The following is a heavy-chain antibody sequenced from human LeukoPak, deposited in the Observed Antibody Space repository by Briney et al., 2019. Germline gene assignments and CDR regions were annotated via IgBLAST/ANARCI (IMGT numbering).Heavy chain of an antibody. CDR2: ISSTSNTI. J-gene: IGHJ5*02. CDR3: AKDLRPLDP. V-gene: IGHV3-48*01. CDR1: GFTFSSYS. D-gene: IGHD4-17*01. Sequence: PGGSLRLSCAASGFTFSSYSMNWVRQAPGRGLEWISYISSTSNTIYYADSVKGRFTISRDSAKNSLYLQMNSLRAEDTAVYYCAKDLRPLDPWGQGTLVTVSS.